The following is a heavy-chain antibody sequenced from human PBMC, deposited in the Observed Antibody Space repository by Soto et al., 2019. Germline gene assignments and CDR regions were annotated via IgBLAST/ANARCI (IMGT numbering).Heavy chain of an antibody. CDR3: ARDTTPLSSSWYADWFDP. J-gene: IGHJ5*02. D-gene: IGHD6-13*01. Sequence: SQTLSLTCAISGDSVSSNSAAWNWIRQSPSRGLEWLGRTYYRSKWYNDYAVSVKSRITINPDTSKNQFSLQLNSVTPEDTAVYYCARDTTPLSSSWYADWFDPWGQGTLVTVSS. CDR1: GDSVSSNSAA. V-gene: IGHV6-1*01. CDR2: TYYRSKWYN.